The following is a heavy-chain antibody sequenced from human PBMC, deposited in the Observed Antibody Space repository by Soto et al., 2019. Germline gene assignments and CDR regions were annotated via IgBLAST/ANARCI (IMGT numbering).Heavy chain of an antibody. CDR3: ARVTTIVMAGLHY. CDR2: INTGNGDS. V-gene: IGHV1-3*04. D-gene: IGHD1-26*01. J-gene: IGHJ4*01. CDR1: GYVFTSFA. Sequence: SSVKVSCKTSGYVFTSFAIHWMRQAPGQGPEWMGWINTGNGDSKYSEKFQDRVTITRDASATTADMELSSLRSEDTAVYYCARVTTIVMAGLHYWG.